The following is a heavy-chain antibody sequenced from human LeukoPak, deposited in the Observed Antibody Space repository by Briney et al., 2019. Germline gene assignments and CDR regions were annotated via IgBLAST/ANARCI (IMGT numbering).Heavy chain of an antibody. D-gene: IGHD3-3*01. CDR1: GFTFSSYD. J-gene: IGHJ4*02. Sequence: GGSLRLSCAASGFTFSSYDMHWVRQATGKGLEWVSAIGGSGGSTYYADSVKGRFTISRDNSKNTLYLQMNSLRAEDTAVYYCAKPSYFWSGYSYYFDYWGQGTLVTVSS. V-gene: IGHV3-23*01. CDR3: AKPSYFWSGYSYYFDY. CDR2: IGGSGGST.